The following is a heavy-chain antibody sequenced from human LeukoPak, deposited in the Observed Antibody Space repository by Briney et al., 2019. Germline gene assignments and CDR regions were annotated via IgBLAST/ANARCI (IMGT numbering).Heavy chain of an antibody. CDR1: GFTFSDFW. J-gene: IGHJ4*02. Sequence: GGSLRLSCAGSGFTFSDFWMTWVRQTPGKGLEWVANIKEDGTEKNLVDSVKGRFTISRDNARNSVYLQMNSLGVEDTAVYYCARAPTVSVGYCSSASCQADYWGQGTLVTVSS. CDR3: ARAPTVSVGYCSSASCQADY. CDR2: IKEDGTEK. V-gene: IGHV3-7*01. D-gene: IGHD2-2*01.